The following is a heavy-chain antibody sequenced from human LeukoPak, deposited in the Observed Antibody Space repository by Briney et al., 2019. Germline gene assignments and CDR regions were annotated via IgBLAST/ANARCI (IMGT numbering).Heavy chain of an antibody. CDR2: ISGRGGST. V-gene: IGHV3-23*01. D-gene: IGHD4-23*01. Sequence: GGSPILSCAASGFLFSNFAVSWLRPAPGRGVEGVSAISGRGGSTYYADSVKGRFTISKDNSTTPLDLQMNSRSAEDTVVYCCAKSPAVDAAFDIWGQGTMVTVSS. J-gene: IGHJ3*02. CDR3: AKSPAVDAAFDI. CDR1: GFLFSNFA.